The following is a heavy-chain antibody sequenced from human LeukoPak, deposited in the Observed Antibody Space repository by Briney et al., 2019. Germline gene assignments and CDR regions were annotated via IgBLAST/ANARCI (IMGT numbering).Heavy chain of an antibody. V-gene: IGHV3-7*03. CDR3: ARDPAFYYGSGSSDGMDV. J-gene: IGHJ6*02. CDR2: IKQDGSEK. Sequence: GGSLRLSCAASGFTFSSYWMSWVRQAPGKGLEWVANIKQDGSEKYYVDSVEGRFTISRDNAKNSLYLQMNSLRAEDTAVYYCARDPAFYYGSGSSDGMDVWGQGTTVTVSS. D-gene: IGHD3-10*01. CDR1: GFTFSSYW.